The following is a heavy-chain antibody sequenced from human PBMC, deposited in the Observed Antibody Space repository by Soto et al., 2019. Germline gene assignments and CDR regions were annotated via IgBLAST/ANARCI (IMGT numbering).Heavy chain of an antibody. CDR2: INPSGGST. CDR1: GYTFTSYY. J-gene: IGHJ4*02. CDR3: ARAFGRNHDFWSGYYGVGYFDY. Sequence: GASVKVSCKASGYTFTSYYMHWVRQAPGQGLEWMGIINPSGGSTSYAQKFQGRVTMTRDTSTSTVYMELSSLRSEDTAVYYCARAFGRNHDFWSGYYGVGYFDYWGQGTLVTVSS. V-gene: IGHV1-46*01. D-gene: IGHD3-3*01.